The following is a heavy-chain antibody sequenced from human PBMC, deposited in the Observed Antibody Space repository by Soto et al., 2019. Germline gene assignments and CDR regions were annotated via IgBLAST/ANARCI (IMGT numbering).Heavy chain of an antibody. CDR3: VKDENYGGNIRYFDY. Sequence: GGSLRLSCSASGFTFSSYAMHWVRQAPWKGLEYVSAISSNGGSTYYADSVKGRFTISRDNSKNTLYLQMSSLRAEDTAVYYCVKDENYGGNIRYFDYWGQGTLVTVYS. V-gene: IGHV3-64D*08. CDR1: GFTFSSYA. D-gene: IGHD1-7*01. J-gene: IGHJ4*02. CDR2: ISSNGGST.